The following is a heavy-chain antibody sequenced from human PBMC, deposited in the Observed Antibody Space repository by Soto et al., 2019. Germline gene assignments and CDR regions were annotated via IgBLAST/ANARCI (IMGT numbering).Heavy chain of an antibody. CDR2: IWYDGSNK. V-gene: IGHV3-33*01. CDR3: ARDSHTSGDYAPFDY. J-gene: IGHJ4*02. Sequence: QVQLVESGGGVVQPGRSLRLSCAASGFTFSSYGMHWVRQAPGKGLEWVAVIWYDGSNKYYADSVKGRFTISRDNSKNTLYLQMNSLRAEDTAVYYCARDSHTSGDYAPFDYWGQGTLVTVSS. CDR1: GFTFSSYG. D-gene: IGHD4-17*01.